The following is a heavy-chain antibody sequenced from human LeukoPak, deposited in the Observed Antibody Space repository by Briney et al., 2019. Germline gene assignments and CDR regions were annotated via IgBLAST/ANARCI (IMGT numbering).Heavy chain of an antibody. Sequence: GASVKVSCKASGYTLTGYYMHWVRQAPGQGLEWMGWMNPNSGGTKYAQRFQGRVTMTRDTSISTAYMELSSLRSDDTAVYYCAIQPWGSGNNWYFDLWGRGTLVTVSS. J-gene: IGHJ2*01. CDR2: MNPNSGGT. CDR3: AIQPWGSGNNWYFDL. CDR1: GYTLTGYY. V-gene: IGHV1-2*02. D-gene: IGHD7-27*01.